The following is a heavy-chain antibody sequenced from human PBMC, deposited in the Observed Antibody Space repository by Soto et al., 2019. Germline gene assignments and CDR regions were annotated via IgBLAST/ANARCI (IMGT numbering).Heavy chain of an antibody. CDR3: ARDADIVVVPAAYYYYYYMDV. D-gene: IGHD2-2*01. CDR2: ISAYNGNT. Sequence: ASVKVSCNASGYTFTSYGISWVRQAPGQGLEWMGWISAYNGNTNYAQKLQGRVTMTTDTSTSTAYMELRSLRSDDTAVYYCARDADIVVVPAAYYYYYYMDVWGKGTTVTVSS. J-gene: IGHJ6*03. V-gene: IGHV1-18*01. CDR1: GYTFTSYG.